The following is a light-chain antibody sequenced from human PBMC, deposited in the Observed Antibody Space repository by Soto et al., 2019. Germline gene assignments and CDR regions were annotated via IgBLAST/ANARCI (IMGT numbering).Light chain of an antibody. J-gene: IGLJ2*01. Sequence: QSALTQPASVSGSPGQSITISCTGTDTDIGNYNYVSWYQQYPGKAPKLLIYEVVRRPSGVSPRLSASKSGTTASLTISGLQPEDEAEYYCSSYSYLDIPVLLGGGTKLTVL. CDR3: SSYSYLDIPVL. CDR1: DTDIGNYNY. V-gene: IGLV2-14*01. CDR2: EVV.